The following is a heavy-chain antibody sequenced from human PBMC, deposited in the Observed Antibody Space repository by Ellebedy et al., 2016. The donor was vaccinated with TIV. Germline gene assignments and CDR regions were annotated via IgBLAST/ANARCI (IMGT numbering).Heavy chain of an antibody. CDR1: GFRFGDFA. D-gene: IGHD3-22*01. CDR2: IRSKAYGEII. Sequence: PGGFLRLSCTTSGFRFGDFAVSWFRQAPGKGLEWLTVIRSKAYGEIIEYAASVKGRFTIPRDDSKSIAYLQMNSLKAEDTAMYYCTKDEDRGTAADWGQGTLVTVSS. CDR3: TKDEDRGTAAD. V-gene: IGHV3-49*03. J-gene: IGHJ4*02.